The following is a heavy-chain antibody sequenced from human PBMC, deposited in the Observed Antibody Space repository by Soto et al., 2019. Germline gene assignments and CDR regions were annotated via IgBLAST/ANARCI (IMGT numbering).Heavy chain of an antibody. CDR3: ASEWGYIVVVAAGTYFDY. CDR1: GFTFSSYS. D-gene: IGHD2-2*01. Sequence: EVQLVESGGGLLQPGGSLRLSCAASGFTFSSYSMNWVRQDQGKGLEWVSYISRNSSTIYYADSVKGRFIISRDNAKNSLYLQLNSLRADDTAVYYCASEWGYIVVVAAGTYFDYWGQGALVTVSS. V-gene: IGHV3-48*01. J-gene: IGHJ4*02. CDR2: ISRNSSTI.